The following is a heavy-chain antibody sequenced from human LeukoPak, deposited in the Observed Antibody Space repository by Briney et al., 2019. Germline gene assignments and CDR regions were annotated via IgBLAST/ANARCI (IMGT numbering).Heavy chain of an antibody. CDR2: IIPIFGTA. Sequence: ASVTVSCKASGGTFSSYAISWVRQAPGQGLEWMGGIIPIFGTANYAQKFQGRVTITADESTGTAYMELSSLRSEDTAVYYCARGRQLVPYYFDYWGQGTLVTVSS. D-gene: IGHD6-13*01. CDR1: GGTFSSYA. J-gene: IGHJ4*02. CDR3: ARGRQLVPYYFDY. V-gene: IGHV1-69*13.